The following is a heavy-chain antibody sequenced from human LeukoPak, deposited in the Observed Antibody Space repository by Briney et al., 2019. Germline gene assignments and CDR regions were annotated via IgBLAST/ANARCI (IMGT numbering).Heavy chain of an antibody. J-gene: IGHJ4*02. D-gene: IGHD5-12*01. CDR2: ISYDGSNK. CDR1: GFTFSSYA. CDR3: ARDHISGYELYYFDY. V-gene: IGHV3-30*04. Sequence: PGGSLRLSCAASGFTFSSYAMQWVRQAPGKVLEWVAVISYDGSNKYYADSVKGRFTISRDNSKNTLYVHMNSLSAADTAVYYCARDHISGYELYYFDYWGQGTLVTVSS.